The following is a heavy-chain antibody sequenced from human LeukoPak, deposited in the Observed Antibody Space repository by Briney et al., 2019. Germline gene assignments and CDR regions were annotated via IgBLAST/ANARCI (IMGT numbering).Heavy chain of an antibody. CDR2: VNQGGTGK. V-gene: IGHV3-7*03. CDR1: GFRFSSQW. D-gene: IGHD6-6*01. J-gene: IGHJ4*02. Sequence: GGSLRLSCAASGFRFSSQWMSWVRQAPGEGLEWVAIVNQGGTGKYYVDSVKGRFTISRDNAENSLYLQMNSLRAEDTAVYYCAKAPSSSSPPVYFDYWGQGTLVTVSS. CDR3: AKAPSSSSPPVYFDY.